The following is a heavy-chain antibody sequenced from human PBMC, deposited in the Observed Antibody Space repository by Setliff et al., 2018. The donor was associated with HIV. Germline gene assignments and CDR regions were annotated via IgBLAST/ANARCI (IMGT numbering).Heavy chain of an antibody. D-gene: IGHD3-3*01. V-gene: IGHV1-46*01. J-gene: IGHJ4*02. CDR2: INPSGGRR. Sequence: ASVKVSCKASGYTFTSYYMHWVRQAPGQGLEWMGIINPSGGRRSYAQKFQGRVTMTWDTSTSTVYMELSSLRSEDTAFYYCARSAHDSETGYWGQGTLVTVSS. CDR3: ARSAHDSETGY. CDR1: GYTFTSYY.